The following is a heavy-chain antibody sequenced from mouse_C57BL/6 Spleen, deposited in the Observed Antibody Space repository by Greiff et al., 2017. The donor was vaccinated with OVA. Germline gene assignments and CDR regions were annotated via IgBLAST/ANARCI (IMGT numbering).Heavy chain of an antibody. CDR3: ARHGGIYYDYDGYAMDY. D-gene: IGHD2-4*01. Sequence: EVKLMESGGGLVQPGGSLKLSCAASGFTFSDYYMYWVRQTPEKRLEWVAYISNGGGSTYYPDTVKGRFTISRDNAKNTLYLQMSRLKSEDTAMYYCARHGGIYYDYDGYAMDYWGQGTSVTVSS. J-gene: IGHJ4*01. CDR1: GFTFSDYY. V-gene: IGHV5-12*01. CDR2: ISNGGGST.